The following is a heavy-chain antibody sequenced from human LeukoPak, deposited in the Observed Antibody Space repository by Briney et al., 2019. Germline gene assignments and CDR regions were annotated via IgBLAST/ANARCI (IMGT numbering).Heavy chain of an antibody. CDR3: ARFFYDILTGYYTPYYFDY. Sequence: GGSLRLSCAASGFTFSDYNMRWIRQAPGKGLEWVSSISRSGSTKYYADSVKGRFTISRDNAKNSLYLQMNSLRAEDTAVYYCARFFYDILTGYYTPYYFDYWGQGTLVTVSS. V-gene: IGHV3-11*04. CDR2: ISRSGSTK. CDR1: GFTFSDYN. D-gene: IGHD3-9*01. J-gene: IGHJ4*02.